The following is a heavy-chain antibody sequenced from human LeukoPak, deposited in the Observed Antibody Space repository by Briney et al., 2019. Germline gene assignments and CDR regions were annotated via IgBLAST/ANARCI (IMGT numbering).Heavy chain of an antibody. Sequence: GASVKVSCKVSGYTLTELSMHWVRQAPGKGLEWMGGFYPEDGQTTYAQKFQGRVTMTEDTSTDTAYIELSSLRSEDTDVYYCATERVTTESTSGWFDPWGQRTLVTVSS. CDR1: GYTLTELS. J-gene: IGHJ5*02. D-gene: IGHD4-17*01. CDR2: FYPEDGQT. V-gene: IGHV1-24*01. CDR3: ATERVTTESTSGWFDP.